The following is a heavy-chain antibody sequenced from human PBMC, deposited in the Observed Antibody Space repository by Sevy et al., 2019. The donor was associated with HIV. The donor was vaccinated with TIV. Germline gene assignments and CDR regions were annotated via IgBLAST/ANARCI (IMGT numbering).Heavy chain of an antibody. Sequence: GESLKISCAASGFTFSSYSMNWVRQAPGKGLEWVSSISSSSSYIYYADSVKGRFTISRDNAKNSLYLQMNSLRAEDTAVYYCARESGRGVRSGAFDIWGQGTMVTVSS. CDR3: ARESGRGVRSGAFDI. CDR1: GFTFSSYS. J-gene: IGHJ3*02. CDR2: ISSSSSYI. D-gene: IGHD1-26*01. V-gene: IGHV3-21*01.